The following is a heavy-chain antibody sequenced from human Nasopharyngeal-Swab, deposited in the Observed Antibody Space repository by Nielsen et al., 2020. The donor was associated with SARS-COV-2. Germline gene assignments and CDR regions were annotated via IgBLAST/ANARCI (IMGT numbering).Heavy chain of an antibody. D-gene: IGHD2-15*01. CDR1: GFTFSSYE. CDR2: ISSSGSTI. V-gene: IGHV3-48*03. CDR3: ARDPVGSCSGGSCYSS. Sequence: GGSLRPSCAASGFTFSSYEMNWVRQAPGKGLEWVSYISSSGSTIYYADSVKGRFTISRDNAKNSLYLQMNSLRAEDTAVYYCARDPVGSCSGGSCYSSWGQGTLVTVSS. J-gene: IGHJ5*02.